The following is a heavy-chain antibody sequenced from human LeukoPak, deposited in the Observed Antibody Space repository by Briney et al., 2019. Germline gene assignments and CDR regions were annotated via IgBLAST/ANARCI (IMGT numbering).Heavy chain of an antibody. J-gene: IGHJ6*02. V-gene: IGHV1-46*01. D-gene: IGHD1-14*01. CDR1: GYTFTSYY. CDR3: ARAEPMGPQSPYGMDV. CDR2: INPSGGST. Sequence: ASVKVSCKASGYTFTSYYMHWVRQAPGQGLEWMGIINPSGGSTSYAQKFQGRVTMTRDTSTSTAYMELRSLRSDDTAVYYCARAEPMGPQSPYGMDVWGQGTTVTVSS.